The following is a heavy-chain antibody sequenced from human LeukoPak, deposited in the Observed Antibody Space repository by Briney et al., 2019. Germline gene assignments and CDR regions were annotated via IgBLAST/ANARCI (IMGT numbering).Heavy chain of an antibody. Sequence: GGSLRLSCAASGFTVSSNYMSWVRQAPGKGLEWVSVIYSGGSTYYADSVKGRFTISRDNSKNTLYLQMNSLRAEDTAVYYCASDDYYGSGSYLSWGQGTLVAVSS. J-gene: IGHJ4*02. CDR3: ASDDYYGSGSYLS. V-gene: IGHV3-66*01. CDR2: IYSGGST. CDR1: GFTVSSNY. D-gene: IGHD3-10*01.